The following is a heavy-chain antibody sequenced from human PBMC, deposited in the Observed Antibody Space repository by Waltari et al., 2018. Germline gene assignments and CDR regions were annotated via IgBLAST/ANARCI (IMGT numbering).Heavy chain of an antibody. Sequence: VQLQQWGAGLLKPSETLSLTCALYGWSFSVYYWGWISQPPGKGLEWIGEINHIGSTNYTPSLQSRVPITGATSKTQFSMQRRSVTAAETPVYYCASPWSSLGFDPWGQGTLVTVPP. D-gene: IGHD3-3*02. CDR2: INHIGST. V-gene: IGHV4-34*01. CDR1: GWSFSVYY. CDR3: ASPWSSLGFDP. J-gene: IGHJ5*02.